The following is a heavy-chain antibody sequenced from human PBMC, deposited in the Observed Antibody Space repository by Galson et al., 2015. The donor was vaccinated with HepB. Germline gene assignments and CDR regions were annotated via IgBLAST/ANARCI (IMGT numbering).Heavy chain of an antibody. J-gene: IGHJ3*02. D-gene: IGHD4-23*01. CDR3: ASSLSHDYGGNSEDSFDI. V-gene: IGHV3-48*01. CDR2: ISSSSSTV. Sequence: SLRLSCAASGLTFRFHNMKWVRQAPGKGLEWVSYISSSSSTVHYADSVKGRFTISRDNAKNSLYLQMNGLRGEETAVYYCASSLSHDYGGNSEDSFDIWGQGTMVTVSS. CDR1: GLTFRFHN.